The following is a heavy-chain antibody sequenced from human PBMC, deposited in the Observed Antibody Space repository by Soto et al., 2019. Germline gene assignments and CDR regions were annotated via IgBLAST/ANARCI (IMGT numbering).Heavy chain of an antibody. Sequence: GGSLRLSCAASGFTFSSYAMSWVRQAPGKGLEWVSVISGSGGSTHYADSVKGRSTISRDNSKNTLHLQVNSLRAEDTAVYYCARDRLTTVTTNSFWFDPWGQGTLVTVSS. CDR3: ARDRLTTVTTNSFWFDP. CDR1: GFTFSSYA. J-gene: IGHJ5*02. D-gene: IGHD4-4*01. V-gene: IGHV3-23*01. CDR2: ISGSGGST.